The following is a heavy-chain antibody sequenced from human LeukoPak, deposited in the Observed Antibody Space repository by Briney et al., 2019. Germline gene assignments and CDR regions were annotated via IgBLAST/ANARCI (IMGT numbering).Heavy chain of an antibody. Sequence: ASVKVSCKASGYTFTSYGISWVRQAPGQGLEWMGWISAYNGNTNYAQKLQGRVTMTTDTSTSTAYMELRSLRSDDTAVYYCARAPLKSGYSYGYWFDPWGQGTLVTASS. CDR1: GYTFTSYG. D-gene: IGHD5-18*01. CDR2: ISAYNGNT. J-gene: IGHJ5*02. V-gene: IGHV1-18*01. CDR3: ARAPLKSGYSYGYWFDP.